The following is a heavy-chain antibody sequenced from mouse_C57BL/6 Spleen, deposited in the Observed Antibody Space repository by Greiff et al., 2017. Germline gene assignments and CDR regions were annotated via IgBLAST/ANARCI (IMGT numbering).Heavy chain of an antibody. Sequence: VQLKESGGGLVQPKGSLKLSCAASGFSFNTYAMNWVRQAPGKGLEWVARIRSKSNNYATYYADSVKDRFTISRDDSESMLYLQMNNLKTEDTAMYYCVRQGGLAMDYWGQGTSVTVSS. CDR3: VRQGGLAMDY. D-gene: IGHD3-3*01. J-gene: IGHJ4*01. CDR1: GFSFNTYA. CDR2: IRSKSNNYAT. V-gene: IGHV10-1*01.